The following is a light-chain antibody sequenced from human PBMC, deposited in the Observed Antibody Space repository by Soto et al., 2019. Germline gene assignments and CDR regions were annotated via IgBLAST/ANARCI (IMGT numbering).Light chain of an antibody. J-gene: IGKJ5*01. V-gene: IGKV3-20*01. CDR1: QSVNSNY. CDR3: QQYGSSEIT. CDR2: DAS. Sequence: IVLTQSPGTLSLSPGERATLSCRASQSVNSNYLAWYQQKPGQAPRLLIYDASSRATGIPARFSGSGSGTDFTLTISRLEPEDFAVYYCQQYGSSEITFGQGTRLEI.